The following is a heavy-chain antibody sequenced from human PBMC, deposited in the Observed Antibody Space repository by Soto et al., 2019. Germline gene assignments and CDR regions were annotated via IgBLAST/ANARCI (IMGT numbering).Heavy chain of an antibody. CDR3: ARLRSAATYYYYYYMDV. J-gene: IGHJ6*03. V-gene: IGHV1-3*01. D-gene: IGHD2-15*01. Sequence: ASVKVSCKASGYTFTSYAMHWVRQAPGQRLEWMGWINAGNGNTKYSQKFQGRVTITRDTSASTAYMELSSLRSEDTAVYYCARLRSAATYYYYYYMDVWGKGTTVTVSS. CDR1: GYTFTSYA. CDR2: INAGNGNT.